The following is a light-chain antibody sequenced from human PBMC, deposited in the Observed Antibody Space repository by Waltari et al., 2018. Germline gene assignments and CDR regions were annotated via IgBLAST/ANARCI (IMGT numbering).Light chain of an antibody. J-gene: IGLJ2*01. Sequence: QSALTQPASVSGSPGQSITISCTGTRRDVGSYNLVSWYQQQPGKAPKPMIYEVSTRPSGVSNRFSGSKSGNTASLTISGLQAEDEADYYCCSYAGSSTHVVFGGGTKLTVL. V-gene: IGLV2-23*02. CDR2: EVS. CDR1: RRDVGSYNL. CDR3: CSYAGSSTHVV.